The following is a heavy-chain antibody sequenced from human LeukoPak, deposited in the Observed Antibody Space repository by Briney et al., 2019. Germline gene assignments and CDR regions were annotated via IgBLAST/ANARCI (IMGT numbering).Heavy chain of an antibody. J-gene: IGHJ3*02. CDR2: ISYDGSNK. V-gene: IGHV3-30-3*01. CDR1: GFTFSSYA. Sequence: PGRSLRLSCAASGFTFSSYAMHWVRQAPGKGLEWVAVISYDGSNKYYADSVKGRFTISRDNAKNSLYLQMNSLRAEDTAVYYCAREGERYFDLWAHVDIWGQGTMVTVSS. D-gene: IGHD3-9*01. CDR3: AREGERYFDLWAHVDI.